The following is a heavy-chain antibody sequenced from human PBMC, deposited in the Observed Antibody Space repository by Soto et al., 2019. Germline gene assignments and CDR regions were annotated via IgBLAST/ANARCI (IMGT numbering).Heavy chain of an antibody. V-gene: IGHV3-30-3*01. CDR3: ARGDYYESSGYYFYYGMDV. J-gene: IGHJ6*02. D-gene: IGHD3-22*01. CDR2: ISSDGTNK. CDR1: GFSFSSYA. Sequence: PGGSLRLSCAASGFSFSSYAMHWVRQAPGKGLEWVASISSDGTNKFYADSVQGRFTISRDNSKTTVYLQMNSLRAEDTAVYYCARGDYYESSGYYFYYGMDVWGQGTTVTVSS.